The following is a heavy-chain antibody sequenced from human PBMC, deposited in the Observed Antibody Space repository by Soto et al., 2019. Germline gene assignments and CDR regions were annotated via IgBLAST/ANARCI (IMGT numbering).Heavy chain of an antibody. J-gene: IGHJ5*02. V-gene: IGHV1-46*02. D-gene: IGHD2-2*01. CDR2: INPSGGPT. Sequence: QDQLVQSGTEVKKPGDSVRVSCKAVGYTFNTYYVHWVRQAPGQGLEWMGIINPSGGPTSYAQRCQGRVTMTSDTSTRTVYMELSSLTSDDTAVYFCAFGRPAASSWLDPWGQGTLVSVSS. CDR1: GYTFNTYY. CDR3: AFGRPAASSWLDP.